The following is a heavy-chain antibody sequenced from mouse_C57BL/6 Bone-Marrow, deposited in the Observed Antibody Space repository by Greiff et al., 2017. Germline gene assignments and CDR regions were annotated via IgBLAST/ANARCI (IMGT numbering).Heavy chain of an antibody. CDR3: AENDDYDVYFDV. V-gene: IGHV1-20*01. CDR2: NNPYNGDT. J-gene: IGHJ1*03. D-gene: IGHD2-4*01. Sequence: EVHLVESGPELVKPGDSVKISCKASGYSFTGYFMYWVMQSHGKSLEWIGRNNPYNGDTFSNQKFKGKATLTVDKSSSTAHMELRSLTSEDSAVYYCAENDDYDVYFDVWGTGTTVTVSS. CDR1: GYSFTGYF.